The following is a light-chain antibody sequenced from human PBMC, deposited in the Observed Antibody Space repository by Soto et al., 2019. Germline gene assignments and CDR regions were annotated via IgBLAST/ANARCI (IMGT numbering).Light chain of an antibody. CDR1: QSVNTN. Sequence: EIVMTQSPATLSVSPGDRATLSCRASQSVNTNLAWYRQNPGQAPRLVIYGASTRAAGTPVRFTGSGSGTEFTLTISSLQSEDLAVYYCQKYDNWPPVTFGQGTRLEIK. CDR2: GAS. J-gene: IGKJ5*01. CDR3: QKYDNWPPVT. V-gene: IGKV3D-15*01.